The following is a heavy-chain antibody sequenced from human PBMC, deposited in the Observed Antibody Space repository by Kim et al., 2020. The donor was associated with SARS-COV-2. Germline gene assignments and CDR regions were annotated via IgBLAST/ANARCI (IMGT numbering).Heavy chain of an antibody. CDR1: GFTLDDYA. CDR3: AKDIIGGGPMVRVVVFGY. CDR2: ISWNSGSI. V-gene: IGHV3-9*01. Sequence: GGSLRLSCAASGFTLDDYAMHWVRQAPGKGLEWVSGISWNSGSIGYADSVKGRFTISRDNAKNSLYLQMNSLRAEDTALYYCAKDIIGGGPMVRVVVFGYWGQGTLVTVSS. J-gene: IGHJ4*02. D-gene: IGHD3-10*01.